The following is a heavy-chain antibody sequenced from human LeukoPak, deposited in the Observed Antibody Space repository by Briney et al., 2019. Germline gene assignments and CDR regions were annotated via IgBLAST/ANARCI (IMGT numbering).Heavy chain of an antibody. CDR2: ISAYNGNT. CDR1: GYTFTSYG. D-gene: IGHD1-26*01. V-gene: IGHV1-18*01. J-gene: IGHJ4*02. Sequence: ASVKVSCKASGYTFTSYGISCVRQAPGQGLEWIGWISAYNGNTNYAQKLQGRVTMTTDTSTSTAYMELRSLRSDDTAVYYCARVVSIVGATRGGPFDYWGQGTLVTVSS. CDR3: ARVVSIVGATRGGPFDY.